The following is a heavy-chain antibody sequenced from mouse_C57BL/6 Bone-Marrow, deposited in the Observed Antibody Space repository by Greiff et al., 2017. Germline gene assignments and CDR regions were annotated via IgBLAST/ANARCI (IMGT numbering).Heavy chain of an antibody. CDR2: ILPSDSDT. Sequence: VQLQQPGAELVKPGASVKVSCKASGYTFTSYWMHWVKQRPGQGLEWIGRILPSDSDTNYNQKFKGKATLTVDKSSSTAYMQLSSLTSEDSAVNYCAICAAQATSWFAYWGKGTLVTVSA. J-gene: IGHJ3*01. CDR1: GYTFTSYW. D-gene: IGHD3-2*02. CDR3: AICAAQATSWFAY. V-gene: IGHV1-74*01.